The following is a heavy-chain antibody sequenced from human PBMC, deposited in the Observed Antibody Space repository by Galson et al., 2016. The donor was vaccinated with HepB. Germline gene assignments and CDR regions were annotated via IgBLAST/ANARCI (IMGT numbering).Heavy chain of an antibody. V-gene: IGHV1-69*06. CDR2: IIPFFGTV. CDR3: ASTPNYDSSGYFGHFDY. J-gene: IGHJ4*02. CDR1: GGTFSSSG. D-gene: IGHD3-22*01. Sequence: SVKVSCKASGGTFSSSGISWVRQAHGQGLEWMAGIIPFFGTVNYAQKFQGRVTITADKSTSTVYLELSSLRSEDTAIYYCASTPNYDSSGYFGHFDYWGQGTLVTVSS.